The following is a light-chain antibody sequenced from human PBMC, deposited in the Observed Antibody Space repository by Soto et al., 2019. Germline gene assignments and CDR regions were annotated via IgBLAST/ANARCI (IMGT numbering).Light chain of an antibody. Sequence: EIVLTQSPGILSLSPGDRATLACRASQSISSNYLAWYQQKPGQAPRLLIYGTSSRATGIPDRFSGSGSGTDVTLTISRLEPEDFAVYYCQFFGSSRYTFGQGTKLEIK. CDR3: QFFGSSRYT. CDR2: GTS. V-gene: IGKV3-20*01. J-gene: IGKJ2*01. CDR1: QSISSNY.